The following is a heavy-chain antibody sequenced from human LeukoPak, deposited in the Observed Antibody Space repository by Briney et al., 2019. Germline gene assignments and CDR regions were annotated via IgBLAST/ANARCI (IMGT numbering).Heavy chain of an antibody. CDR3: ARDLRRRYCSSTSCYRVNDAFDI. Sequence: ASVKVTCKGSGYTFTSYGINWVRQAPGQGLEWMGWISAYNGNTNYSQKLQDRVTMTTDTSTNTAYMEQRSLRSDDTAVYYCARDLRRRYCSSTSCYRVNDAFDIWGQGTMVTVSS. D-gene: IGHD2-2*02. CDR2: ISAYNGNT. V-gene: IGHV1-18*04. CDR1: GYTFTSYG. J-gene: IGHJ3*02.